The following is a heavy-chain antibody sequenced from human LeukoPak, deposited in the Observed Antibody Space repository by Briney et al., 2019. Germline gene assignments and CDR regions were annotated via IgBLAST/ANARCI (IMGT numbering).Heavy chain of an antibody. J-gene: IGHJ4*02. Sequence: SGTLSLTCTVSGGSISSYYWSWIRQPPGKGLEWIGSIYYSGSTYYNPSLKSRVTISVDTSKNQFSLKLSSVTAADTAVYYCARHEGGWPFDYWGQGTLVTVSS. CDR3: ARHEGGWPFDY. V-gene: IGHV4-59*05. D-gene: IGHD2-15*01. CDR2: IYYSGST. CDR1: GGSISSYY.